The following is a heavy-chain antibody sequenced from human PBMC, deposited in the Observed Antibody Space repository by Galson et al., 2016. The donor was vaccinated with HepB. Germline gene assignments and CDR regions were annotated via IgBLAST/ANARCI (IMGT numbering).Heavy chain of an antibody. Sequence: CAISGDSVSSNKVVWNWIRQSPSRGLEWLGRTYPRAMWYNDYASSVRSRITINPDISKNQFSLQLNSVTPEDTAVYYCARGVTTQAGWNWFDPRGQGTLVTVSS. D-gene: IGHD2-21*02. CDR3: ARGVTTQAGWNWFDP. CDR1: GDSVSSNKVV. V-gene: IGHV6-1*01. J-gene: IGHJ5*02. CDR2: TYPRAMWYN.